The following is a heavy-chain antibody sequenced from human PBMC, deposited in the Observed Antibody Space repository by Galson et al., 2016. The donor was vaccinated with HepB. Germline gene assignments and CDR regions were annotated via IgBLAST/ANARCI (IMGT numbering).Heavy chain of an antibody. CDR2: IWFATGHQ. D-gene: IGHD6-19*01. CDR1: GFTFTTFG. Sequence: SLRLSCAASGFTFTTFGIHWVRQAPGKGLEWVAVIWFATGHQYYADSAKGRFTISRDTSNNTLSLQMTGLRVEDTAVYYCARVVDKSPGGWNFVDSWGRGTLVTVSS. V-gene: IGHV3-33*01. J-gene: IGHJ2*01. CDR3: ARVVDKSPGGWNFVDS.